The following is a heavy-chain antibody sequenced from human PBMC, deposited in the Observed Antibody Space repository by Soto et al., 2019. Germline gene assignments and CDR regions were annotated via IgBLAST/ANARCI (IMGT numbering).Heavy chain of an antibody. V-gene: IGHV3-33*01. CDR1: GFTFSSYG. Sequence: QVQLVESGGGVVQPGRSLRLSCAASGFTFSSYGMHWVRQAPGKGLEWVAVIWYDGSNKYYADSVKGRFTISRDNSKNXXYLQMNSLRAEDTAVYYCARARITMVRGVIPYFDYWGQGTLVTVSS. D-gene: IGHD3-10*01. CDR2: IWYDGSNK. CDR3: ARARITMVRGVIPYFDY. J-gene: IGHJ4*02.